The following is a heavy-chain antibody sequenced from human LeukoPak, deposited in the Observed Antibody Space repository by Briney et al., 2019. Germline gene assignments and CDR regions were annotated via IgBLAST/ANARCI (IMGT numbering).Heavy chain of an antibody. Sequence: SETLSLTCAVYGGSFSGYYWSWIRQPPGKGLEWIGEINHSGGTNYNPSLKSRVTISVDTSKNQFSLKLSSVTAADTAVYYCARGLRDYVFDYWGQGTLVTVSS. V-gene: IGHV4-34*01. CDR3: ARGLRDYVFDY. CDR1: GGSFSGYY. CDR2: INHSGGT. D-gene: IGHD4-17*01. J-gene: IGHJ4*02.